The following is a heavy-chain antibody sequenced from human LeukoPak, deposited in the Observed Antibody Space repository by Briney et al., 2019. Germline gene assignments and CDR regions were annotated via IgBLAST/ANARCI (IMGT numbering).Heavy chain of an antibody. D-gene: IGHD1-1*01. CDR2: ISGSGGST. V-gene: IGHV3-23*01. CDR1: GFTFSSYA. Sequence: GGSLRLSCAASGFTFSSYAMSWVRQAPGKGLEWVSAISGSGGSTYYADSVKGRFTISRDNSKNTLYLQMNSLRAEDTAVYYCAKGAGRYNWNDYYFDYWGQGTLVTVSS. J-gene: IGHJ4*02. CDR3: AKGAGRYNWNDYYFDY.